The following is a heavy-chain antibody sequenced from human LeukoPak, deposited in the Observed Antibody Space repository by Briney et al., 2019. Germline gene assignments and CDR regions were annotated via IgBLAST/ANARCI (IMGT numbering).Heavy chain of an antibody. CDR2: IYPGDSDT. J-gene: IGHJ4*02. CDR3: VRNRYYYDFSGYYVDY. V-gene: IGHV5-51*01. D-gene: IGHD3-22*01. CDR1: GYSFTSYW. Sequence: PGESLKISCQVSGYSFTSYWIAWVRQMPGKGLEWMGIIYPGDSDTRYSPSFQGQVTISADKSITTAYLQWSSLKASDTAMYYCVRNRYYYDFSGYYVDYWGQGTLVTVSS.